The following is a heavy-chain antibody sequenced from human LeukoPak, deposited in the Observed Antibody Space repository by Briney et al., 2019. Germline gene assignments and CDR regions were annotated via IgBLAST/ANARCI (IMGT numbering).Heavy chain of an antibody. Sequence: SETLSLTCTVSGGSISSSGYYWGWIRQPPGKGLEWIGSIYYSGSTYYNPSLKSRVTISVDTSKNQFSLKLSSVTAADTAVYYCATTPDAFGIWGQGTMVTVSS. CDR2: IYYSGST. V-gene: IGHV4-39*01. CDR1: GGSISSSGYY. D-gene: IGHD1-1*01. J-gene: IGHJ3*02. CDR3: ATTPDAFGI.